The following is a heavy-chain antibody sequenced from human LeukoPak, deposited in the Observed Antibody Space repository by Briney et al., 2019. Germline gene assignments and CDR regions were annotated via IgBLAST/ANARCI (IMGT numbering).Heavy chain of an antibody. Sequence: GGSLRRSCAASGFTVSSYAMSWVRQAPGKGREGVSAISGSGGSTYYADSVKGRFTSSRDNSKNTMYLQMNSLRAEDTAVYYCAKVGEYSYLAYWGQGTLVTVSS. CDR3: AKVGEYSYLAY. V-gene: IGHV3-23*01. D-gene: IGHD5-18*01. CDR2: ISGSGGST. J-gene: IGHJ4*02. CDR1: GFTVSSYA.